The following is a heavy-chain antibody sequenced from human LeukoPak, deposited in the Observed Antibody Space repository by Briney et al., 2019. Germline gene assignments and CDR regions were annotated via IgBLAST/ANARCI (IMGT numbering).Heavy chain of an antibody. CDR1: GGSISSYY. CDR2: IYTSGST. CDR3: ARAGVVVAANQYYYGMDV. D-gene: IGHD2-15*01. V-gene: IGHV4-4*07. Sequence: KPSETLSLTCTVSGGSISSYYWSWIRQPAGKGLEWIGRIYTSGSTNYNPSLKSRVTMSVDTSKNQFSLKLSSVTAADTAVYYRARAGVVVAANQYYYGMDVWGQGTTVTVSS. J-gene: IGHJ6*02.